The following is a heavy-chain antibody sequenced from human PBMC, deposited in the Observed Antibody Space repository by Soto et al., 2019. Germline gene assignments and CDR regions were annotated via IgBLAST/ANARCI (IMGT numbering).Heavy chain of an antibody. D-gene: IGHD3-22*01. CDR2: VTADGGT. CDR3: AREIYDDYDSSGFDH. J-gene: IGHJ4*02. Sequence: GGSLRLSCEGSGFTVSSHAMTWIRQAPGKGPEWVSTVTADGGTYYADSVKGRFAMSRDTSENTLSLQMNSLRAEDTAVYYCAREIYDDYDSSGFDHWGQGTLVTVSS. CDR1: GFTVSSHA. V-gene: IGHV3-23*01.